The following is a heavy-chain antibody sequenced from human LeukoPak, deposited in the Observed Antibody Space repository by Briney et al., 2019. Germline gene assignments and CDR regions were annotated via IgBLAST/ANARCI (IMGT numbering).Heavy chain of an antibody. CDR1: RFTFSSDG. D-gene: IGHD5-18*01. J-gene: IGHJ4*02. CDR2: IWYDGSNE. CDR3: AREHGYSYGPHFFDY. V-gene: IGHV3-33*01. Sequence: PGGSLRLSCAASRFTFSSDGMHWVRQAPGKGLEWVAVIWYDGSNEYYADSVKGRFTISRDNSKNTLYLQMNSLRAEDTAVYYCAREHGYSYGPHFFDYWGQGTLVTVSS.